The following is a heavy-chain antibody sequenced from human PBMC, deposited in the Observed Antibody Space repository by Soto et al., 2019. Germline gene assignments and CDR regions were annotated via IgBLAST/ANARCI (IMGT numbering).Heavy chain of an antibody. CDR2: IYSGGYT. Sequence: EVQLVESGGGLVQPGGSLRLSCAASGFTVSSNYMSWVRQAPGKGLEWVSVIYSGGYTYYADSVKGRFTISRDNSKNTLYLQMNSLRAEDTAVYYCARERRTYSCFWQDYWGQGTLVTVSS. CDR1: GFTVSSNY. CDR3: ARERRTYSCFWQDY. D-gene: IGHD6-6*01. V-gene: IGHV3-66*01. J-gene: IGHJ4*02.